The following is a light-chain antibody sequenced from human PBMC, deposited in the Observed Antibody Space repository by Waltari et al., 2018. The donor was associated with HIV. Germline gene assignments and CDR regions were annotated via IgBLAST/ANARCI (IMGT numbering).Light chain of an antibody. Sequence: DVVMTQSPVSLPVTLGQPASISCRSSHGLVYSDGNTYLNWFQQRQRQSPRRLFYKVSIRDSGVPDRFSGSGSGTDFTLKISRVEEEDVAVYYCLQGTHWPWSFGQGTRLEIK. V-gene: IGKV2-30*01. CDR2: KVS. CDR3: LQGTHWPWS. CDR1: HGLVYSDGNTY. J-gene: IGKJ5*01.